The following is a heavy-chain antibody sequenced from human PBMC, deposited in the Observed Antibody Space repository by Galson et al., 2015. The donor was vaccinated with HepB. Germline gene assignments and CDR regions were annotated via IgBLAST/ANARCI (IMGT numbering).Heavy chain of an antibody. CDR1: GFSLSTSGMC. J-gene: IGHJ6*03. V-gene: IGHV2-70*01. D-gene: IGHD3-16*01. CDR3: ARMVAGGGYYYYYYYMDV. CDR2: IDWDDDK. Sequence: PALVKPTQTLTLTCTFSGFSLSTSGMCVSWIRQPPGKALEWLALIDWDDDKYYSTSLKTRLTISKDTSKNQVVLTMTNMDPVDTATYYCARMVAGGGYYYYYYYMDVWGKGTTVTVSS.